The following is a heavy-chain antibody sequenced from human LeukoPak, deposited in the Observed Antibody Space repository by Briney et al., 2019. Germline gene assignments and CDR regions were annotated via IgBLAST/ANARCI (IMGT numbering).Heavy chain of an antibody. Sequence: GASVKVSCKASGGTFSSHAISWVRQAPGQGLEWMGGIIPIFGTANYAQKFQGRVTITADKSTSTAYMELSSLRSEDTAVYYCASLGAVAAAGPRHDAFDIWGQGTMVTVSS. CDR2: IIPIFGTA. CDR3: ASLGAVAAAGPRHDAFDI. CDR1: GGTFSSHA. D-gene: IGHD6-13*01. V-gene: IGHV1-69*06. J-gene: IGHJ3*02.